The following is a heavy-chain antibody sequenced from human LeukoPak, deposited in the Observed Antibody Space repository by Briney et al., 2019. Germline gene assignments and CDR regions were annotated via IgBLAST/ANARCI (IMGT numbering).Heavy chain of an antibody. CDR1: GLTFSSYA. Sequence: GGSLRLSCAASGLTFSSYAMSWVRQAPGKGLEWVSGISGSVSVSSTYYADSVKGRFTISRDNSKNTLYLQMNSLRAEDTAVYYCAKGGRYCSSTSCYSPFDYWGQGTLVTVSS. J-gene: IGHJ4*02. CDR2: ISGSVSVSST. CDR3: AKGGRYCSSTSCYSPFDY. V-gene: IGHV3-23*01. D-gene: IGHD2-2*01.